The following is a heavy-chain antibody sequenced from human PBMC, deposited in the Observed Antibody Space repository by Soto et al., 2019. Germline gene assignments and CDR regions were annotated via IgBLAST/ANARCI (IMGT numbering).Heavy chain of an antibody. V-gene: IGHV4-4*07. CDR3: ARSSSFGFDS. CDR2: IHGSGSA. D-gene: IGHD2-2*01. CDR1: NGSISNFY. J-gene: IGHJ4*02. Sequence: LSLTCTVSNGSISNFYWNWIRQSAGKGLEWIGRIHGSGSATYNPSLRSRVTMSVDTSKNQFSLKLNSVTAADTAVYYCARSSSFGFDSWGQGTLVTVSS.